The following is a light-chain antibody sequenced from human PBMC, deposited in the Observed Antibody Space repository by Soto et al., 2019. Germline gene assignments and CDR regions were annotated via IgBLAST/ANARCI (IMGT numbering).Light chain of an antibody. J-gene: IGKJ1*01. V-gene: IGKV1-17*01. CDR3: LQHNSYPRT. CDR1: QGIGND. CDR2: LTY. Sequence: DIQMTQSPSSLSASVGDRVTITCRASQGIGNDLGWYQQKPGKAPKRLIYLTYSLQTGVPSRFSGSGSGTEFSLTISSLQPEDSANYFCLQHNSYPRTFGQGTKVEIK.